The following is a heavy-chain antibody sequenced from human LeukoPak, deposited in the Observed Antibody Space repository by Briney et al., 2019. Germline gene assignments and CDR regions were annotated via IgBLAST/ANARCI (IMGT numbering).Heavy chain of an antibody. CDR2: IYTSGST. CDR3: ARTSSWSGSGWYLTDY. D-gene: IGHD6-19*01. CDR1: GGSISSGSYY. Sequence: PSQTLSLTCTVSGGSISSGSYYWSWIRQPAGKGLEWIGRIYTSGSTNYNPSLKSRVTISVDTSKNQFSLKLSSVTAADTAVYYCARTSSWSGSGWYLTDYWGQGTLVTVSS. V-gene: IGHV4-61*02. J-gene: IGHJ4*02.